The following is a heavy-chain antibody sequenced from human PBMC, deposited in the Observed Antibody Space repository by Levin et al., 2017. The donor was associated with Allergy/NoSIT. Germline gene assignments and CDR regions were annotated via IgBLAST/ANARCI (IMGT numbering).Heavy chain of an antibody. CDR3: AGSSGWYRTIPDY. Sequence: SCAASGFTFSSYSMNWVRQAPGKGLEWVSSISSSSSYIYYADSVKGRFTISRDNAKNSLYLQMNSLRAEDTAVYYCAGSSGWYRTIPDYWGQGTLVTVSS. V-gene: IGHV3-21*01. CDR1: GFTFSSYS. J-gene: IGHJ4*02. D-gene: IGHD6-19*01. CDR2: ISSSSSYI.